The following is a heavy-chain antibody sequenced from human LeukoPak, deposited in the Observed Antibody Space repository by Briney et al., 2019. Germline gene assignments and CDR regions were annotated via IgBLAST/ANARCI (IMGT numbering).Heavy chain of an antibody. CDR3: ARRLYNWNDGSLDY. Sequence: GESLKISCKGSGYSFTNYWIGWVRQMPGKGLEWMGIIYPGDSDTRYSPSFQGQVTISVDKSISTAYLQWSSLKASDTAMYYCARRLYNWNDGSLDYWGQGTLVTVSS. V-gene: IGHV5-51*01. J-gene: IGHJ4*02. D-gene: IGHD1-20*01. CDR1: GYSFTNYW. CDR2: IYPGDSDT.